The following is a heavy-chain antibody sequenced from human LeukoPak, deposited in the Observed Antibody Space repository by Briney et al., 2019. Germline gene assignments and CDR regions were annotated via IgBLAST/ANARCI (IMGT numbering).Heavy chain of an antibody. D-gene: IGHD2-2*02. Sequence: GASVKVSCKASGNTFTNYYMHWVRQAPGQGLEWMGIINPSGTSTRYAQKFQGRVTMTRNTSISTAYMELSSLRSEDTAVYYCARALYPEGAFDIWGQGTMVTVSS. CDR3: ARALYPEGAFDI. J-gene: IGHJ3*02. CDR1: GNTFTNYY. V-gene: IGHV1-46*01. CDR2: INPSGTST.